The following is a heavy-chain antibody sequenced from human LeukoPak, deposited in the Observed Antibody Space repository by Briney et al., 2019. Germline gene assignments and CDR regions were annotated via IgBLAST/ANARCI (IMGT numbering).Heavy chain of an antibody. J-gene: IGHJ1*01. CDR1: GVTVTSSY. Sequence: SGGSLRLSCEVSGVTVTSSYMSWVRQAPGKGLEWVSVIYSGGDTYYADSVKGRCTVSRDISKNTLYLQMNSLRAEDTAVYYCATSVTPHTYGRGDYAYWGQGVLVTVSS. V-gene: IGHV3-66*01. CDR3: ATSVTPHTYGRGDYAY. CDR2: IYSGGDT. D-gene: IGHD3-16*01.